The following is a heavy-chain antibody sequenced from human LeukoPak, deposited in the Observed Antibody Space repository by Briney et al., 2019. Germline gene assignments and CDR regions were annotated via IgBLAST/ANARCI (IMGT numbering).Heavy chain of an antibody. CDR2: ISYDGSNK. CDR1: GFTFSRYA. CDR3: AKDSRQLVRYYFDY. Sequence: PGRSLRLSCAASGFTFSRYAMHWVRQAPGKGLEWVAVISYDGSNKYYADSVKGRFTISRDNSKNTLYLQMNSLRAEDTAVYYCAKDSRQLVRYYFDYWGQGTLVTVSS. D-gene: IGHD6-13*01. J-gene: IGHJ4*02. V-gene: IGHV3-30*04.